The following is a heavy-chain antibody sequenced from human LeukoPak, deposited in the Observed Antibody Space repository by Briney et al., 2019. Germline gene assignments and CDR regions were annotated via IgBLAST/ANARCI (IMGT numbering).Heavy chain of an antibody. CDR1: GGSINDYY. J-gene: IGHJ5*02. CDR2: ISNSGAT. V-gene: IGHV4-59*01. D-gene: IGHD3-10*02. Sequence: SETLSLTCTVSGGSINDYYWTWIRQAPGKGLEWLGYISNSGATDYNPSLKSRVTMSVDTSKNEFSLKVTSVTAADTAMYYCARVVRGAATSNYFDPWGQGNLVTVSS. CDR3: ARVVRGAATSNYFDP.